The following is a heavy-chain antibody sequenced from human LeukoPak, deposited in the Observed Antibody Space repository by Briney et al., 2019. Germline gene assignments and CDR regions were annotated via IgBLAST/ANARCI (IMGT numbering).Heavy chain of an antibody. V-gene: IGHV1-69*13. D-gene: IGHD3-22*01. CDR1: GGTFSSYA. CDR3: AAAYTSNYYDSSGYSNPFDY. J-gene: IGHJ4*02. CDR2: IIPIFGTA. Sequence: ASVKVSCKASGGTFSSYAISWVRQAPGQGLEWMGGIIPIFGTANYAQKFQGRVTITADESTSTAYMELSSLRSEDTAVYYCAAAYTSNYYDSSGYSNPFDYWGQGTLVTVSS.